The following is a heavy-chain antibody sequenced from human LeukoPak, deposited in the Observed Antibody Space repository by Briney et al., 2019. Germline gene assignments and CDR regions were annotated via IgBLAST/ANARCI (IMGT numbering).Heavy chain of an antibody. V-gene: IGHV3-30*02. CDR1: GFTFSSYG. CDR3: AKDKGSGWSLVY. J-gene: IGHJ4*02. Sequence: SLRLSCAAPGFTFSSYGMHSDRQASGKGLEWVAFIRYDGSNKYYADSVKGRFTISRDNSKNTLYLQMNSLRAEDTAVYYCAKDKGSGWSLVYWGQGTLDTVST. CDR2: IRYDGSNK. D-gene: IGHD6-19*01.